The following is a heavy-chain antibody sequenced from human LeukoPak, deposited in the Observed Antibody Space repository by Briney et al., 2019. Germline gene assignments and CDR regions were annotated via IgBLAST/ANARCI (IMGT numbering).Heavy chain of an antibody. D-gene: IGHD6-13*01. J-gene: IGHJ4*02. CDR2: ISGSGGST. CDR3: AKDLGYSPLSSWGY. CDR1: GFTFSSYA. V-gene: IGHV3-23*01. Sequence: GGSLRPSCAASGFTFSSYAMSWVRQAPGKGLEWVSAISGSGGSTYYADSVKGRFTISRDNSKNTLYLQMNSLRAEDTAVYYCAKDLGYSPLSSWGYWGQGTLVTVSS.